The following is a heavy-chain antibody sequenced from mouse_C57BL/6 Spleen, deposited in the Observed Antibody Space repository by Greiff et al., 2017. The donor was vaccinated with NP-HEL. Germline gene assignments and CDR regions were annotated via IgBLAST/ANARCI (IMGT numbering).Heavy chain of an antibody. CDR2: IDPSDSYT. J-gene: IGHJ2*01. CDR1: GYTFTSYW. D-gene: IGHD1-1*01. V-gene: IGHV1-69*01. CDR3: ARWGTTVFFDY. Sequence: VQLQQSGAELVMPGASVKLSCKASGYTFTSYWMHWVKQRPGQGLGWIGEIDPSDSYTNYNQKFKGKSTLTVDKSSSTAYMQLSSLTSEDSAVYYCARWGTTVFFDYWGQGTTLTVSS.